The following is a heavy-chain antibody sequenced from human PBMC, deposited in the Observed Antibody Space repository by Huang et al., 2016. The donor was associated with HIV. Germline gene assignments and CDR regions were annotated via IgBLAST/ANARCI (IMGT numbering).Heavy chain of an antibody. CDR3: ARRRRGGFDI. J-gene: IGHJ3*02. Sequence: EVQLVQSGAEVKRPGESLKISCKGSRYNFAGYWIGWVRQMPGKGLEWMGSIYLADSDARYSPSLQGQVTSAADTSLYSSYLQWTSLRASDTAIFYCARRRRGGFDIWGQGTLVTVSS. CDR1: RYNFAGYW. D-gene: IGHD2-15*01. V-gene: IGHV5-51*03. CDR2: IYLADSDA.